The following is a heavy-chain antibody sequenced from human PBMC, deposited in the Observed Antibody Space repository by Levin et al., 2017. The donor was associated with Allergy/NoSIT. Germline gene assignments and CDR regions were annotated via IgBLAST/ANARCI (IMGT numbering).Heavy chain of an antibody. CDR1: GFTFSNYG. J-gene: IGHJ4*02. Sequence: SCAASGFTFSNYGMHWVRQAPGKGLEWVAVISYDGSNKYYADSVKGRFTISRDNSKNTLHLQINSLRAEDTAVYYCAKDGLSYQRWVQSYGDYWGQGTLVTVSS. CDR3: AKDGLSYQRWVQSYGDY. CDR2: ISYDGSNK. V-gene: IGHV3-30*18. D-gene: IGHD5-24*01.